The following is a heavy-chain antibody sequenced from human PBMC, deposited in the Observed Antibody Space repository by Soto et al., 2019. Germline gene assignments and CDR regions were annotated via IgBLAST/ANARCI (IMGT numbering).Heavy chain of an antibody. CDR1: GGSFSGYY. CDR3: ARFKYSSSSGGFDY. J-gene: IGHJ4*02. D-gene: IGHD6-6*01. CDR2: INHSGST. V-gene: IGHV4-34*01. Sequence: ETLSLTCAVYGGSFSGYYWSWIRQPPGKGLEWIGEINHSGSTNYNPSLKSRVTISVDTSKNQFSLKLSSVTAADTAVYYCARFKYSSSSGGFDYWGQGTLVTVSS.